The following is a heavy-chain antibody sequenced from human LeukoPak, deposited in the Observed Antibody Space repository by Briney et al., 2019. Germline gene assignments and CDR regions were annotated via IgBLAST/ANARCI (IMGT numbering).Heavy chain of an antibody. CDR3: VRRNGDNSFDY. CDR2: IRIAGDT. V-gene: IGHV3-13*01. CDR1: GFTLITYD. D-gene: IGHD5-24*01. J-gene: IGHJ4*02. Sequence: GGSLRLSCRVSGFTLITYDMHWVRQVTGKGLVWVSSIRIAGDTYYPDSVKGRFTISRENAKNSLYLQMKSLSAGDTAVYYCVRRNGDNSFDYWGQGTMVTVSS.